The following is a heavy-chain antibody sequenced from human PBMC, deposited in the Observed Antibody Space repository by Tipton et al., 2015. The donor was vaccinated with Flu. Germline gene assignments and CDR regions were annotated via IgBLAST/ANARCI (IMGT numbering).Heavy chain of an antibody. D-gene: IGHD4-23*01. CDR2: IKGKTDDETT. CDR1: GFTFSNAW. Sequence: SLRLSCAGYGFTFSNAWMSWVRQAPGKGLEWVGLIKGKTDDETTDYAAPVKGRFTISRDDSKNTLYLQMNSLKTEDTAVYYCARLSTVVTLSTWGQGTVVTVSS. V-gene: IGHV3-15*01. J-gene: IGHJ3*01. CDR3: ARLSTVVTLST.